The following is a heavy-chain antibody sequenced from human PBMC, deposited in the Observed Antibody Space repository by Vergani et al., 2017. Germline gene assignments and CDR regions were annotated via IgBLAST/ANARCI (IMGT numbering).Heavy chain of an antibody. Sequence: QLQLQESGSGLVKPSQTLSLTCAVSGGSISSGGYSWSWIRQPPGKGPEWIGSNYYSGSTYYHPSLKSRVTISVDTSKNQFSRKLSSVTAADTTVYYCARGYSYGYVFDYWGQGTLVTVSS. J-gene: IGHJ4*02. CDR3: ARGYSYGYVFDY. D-gene: IGHD5-18*01. CDR1: GGSISSGGYS. CDR2: NYYSGST. V-gene: IGHV4-30-2*03.